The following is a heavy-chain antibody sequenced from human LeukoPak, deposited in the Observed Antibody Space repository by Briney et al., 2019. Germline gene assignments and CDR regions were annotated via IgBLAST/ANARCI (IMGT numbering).Heavy chain of an antibody. CDR1: GGSISSSSYY. V-gene: IGHV4-39*07. CDR3: ARKFEAGTFDY. Sequence: SETLSLTCTVSGGSISSSSYYWGWIRQPPGKGLEWIGSIYYSGSTYYNPSLKSRVTISVDTSKNQFSLKLSSVTAADTAVYYCARKFEAGTFDYWGQGDLVTVSS. D-gene: IGHD6-13*01. CDR2: IYYSGST. J-gene: IGHJ4*02.